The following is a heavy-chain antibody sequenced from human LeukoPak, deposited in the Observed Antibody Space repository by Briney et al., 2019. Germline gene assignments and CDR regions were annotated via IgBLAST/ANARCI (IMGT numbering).Heavy chain of an antibody. CDR3: ARAGYCSGGSCYYTDY. CDR2: IIPIFGTA. CDR1: GGTFSSYA. J-gene: IGHJ4*02. D-gene: IGHD2-15*01. V-gene: IGHV1-69*05. Sequence: SVKVSCKASGGTFSSYAISWVRQAPGQGLEWMGRIIPIFGTANYAQKFQGRVTITTDGSTSTAYMELSSLRSEDTAVYYCARAGYCSGGSCYYTDYWGQGTLVTVSS.